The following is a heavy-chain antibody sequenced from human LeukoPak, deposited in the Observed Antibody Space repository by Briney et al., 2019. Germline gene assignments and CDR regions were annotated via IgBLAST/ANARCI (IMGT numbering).Heavy chain of an antibody. CDR3: AVATPGGEDY. D-gene: IGHD5-12*01. J-gene: IGHJ4*02. CDR1: AGSISSYY. Sequence: PSETLSLTCTDSAGSISSYYWSWIRQPPGKGLEWIGYIYYSGSTNYNPSLKSRVTISVDTSKNQFSLKLSSVTAADTAVYYCAVATPGGEDYWGQGTLVTVSS. V-gene: IGHV4-59*08. CDR2: IYYSGST.